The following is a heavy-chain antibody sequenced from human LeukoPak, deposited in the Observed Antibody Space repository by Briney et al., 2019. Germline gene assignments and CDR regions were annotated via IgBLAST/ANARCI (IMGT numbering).Heavy chain of an antibody. CDR1: GYSFTTYW. Sequence: GESLKISCKGSGYSFTTYWIGWVRQMPGKGLEWVSSVTDSSGYIYYADSVKGRFTISRDNAKNSLYLQMNSLRAEDTAVYYCAREYYASGGLDYWGQGVLVTVSS. D-gene: IGHD3-10*01. V-gene: IGHV3-21*01. CDR2: VTDSSGYI. CDR3: AREYYASGGLDY. J-gene: IGHJ4*02.